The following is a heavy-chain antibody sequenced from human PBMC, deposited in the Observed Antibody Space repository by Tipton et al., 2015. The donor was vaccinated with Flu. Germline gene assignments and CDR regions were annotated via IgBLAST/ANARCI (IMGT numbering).Heavy chain of an antibody. CDR1: GDSIRSGSHY. D-gene: IGHD3-22*01. CDR3: AKNYYDSGAYYYHDAFHI. CDR2: IYVTGST. Sequence: TLSLTCTVSGDSIRSGSHYWSWIRQAAGKGLEWIGRIYVTGSTDYNPSLESRVTMSVDTSKNQISLKLNSVTAADTAVYYCAKNYYDSGAYYYHDAFHIWGPGTMVTVSS. V-gene: IGHV4-61*02. J-gene: IGHJ3*02.